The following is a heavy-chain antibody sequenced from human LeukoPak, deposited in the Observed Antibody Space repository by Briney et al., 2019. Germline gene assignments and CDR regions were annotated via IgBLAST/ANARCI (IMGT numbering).Heavy chain of an antibody. CDR3: ARDLGSNPPLVWFDP. D-gene: IGHD4-11*01. Sequence: PGGSLRLSCAASGFTFSSYSMNWVRQAPGKGLEWVSAISGSGGSTYYADSVKGRFTISRDNSKNTLYLQMNSLRAEDTAVYYCARDLGSNPPLVWFDPWGQGTLVTVSS. CDR2: ISGSGGST. J-gene: IGHJ5*02. V-gene: IGHV3-23*01. CDR1: GFTFSSYS.